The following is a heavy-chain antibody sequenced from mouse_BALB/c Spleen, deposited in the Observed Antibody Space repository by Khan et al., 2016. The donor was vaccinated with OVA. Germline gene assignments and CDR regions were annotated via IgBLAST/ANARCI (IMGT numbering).Heavy chain of an antibody. V-gene: IGHV1-7*01. J-gene: IGHJ3*01. D-gene: IGHD1-1*01. CDR3: ANHGGSSAWLTY. CDR2: INPSTGYT. CDR1: GYTFTSYW. Sequence: QVQLQQSGAELAKPGASVKMSCKASGYTFTSYWMHWVKQRPGQGLEWIGYINPSTGYTEYNQRFKDKATLTADKSSSTAYMQLSSLTSEESAVYYCANHGGSSAWLTYWGQGTLVTVSA.